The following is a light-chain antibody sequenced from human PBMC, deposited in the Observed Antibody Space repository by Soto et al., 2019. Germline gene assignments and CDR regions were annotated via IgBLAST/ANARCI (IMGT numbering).Light chain of an antibody. Sequence: IQMTQSPSSLSASVGERVTITCRASQRIRTDLNWYQQRPGKAPKVLIYVASTLQSGVPSRFSGSASGTDFNLTITSLQPEDFALYYCQQSYKNPRTFGGGTRVELK. CDR2: VAS. J-gene: IGKJ4*01. CDR3: QQSYKNPRT. V-gene: IGKV1-39*01. CDR1: QRIRTD.